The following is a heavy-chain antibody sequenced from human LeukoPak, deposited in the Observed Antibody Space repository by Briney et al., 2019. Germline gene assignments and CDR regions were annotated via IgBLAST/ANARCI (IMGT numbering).Heavy chain of an antibody. CDR3: AREKNRSLGYSYGLGY. D-gene: IGHD5-18*01. CDR2: INPNNGGT. Sequence: AASVKVSCKASGYSFIGYYIHWVRQAPGQGLEWMGWINPNNGGTNYAQTFQGRVTMTRDTSISTAYMELSRLRSGDTAVYYCAREKNRSLGYSYGLGYWGQGTLVTVSS. J-gene: IGHJ4*02. V-gene: IGHV1-2*02. CDR1: GYSFIGYY.